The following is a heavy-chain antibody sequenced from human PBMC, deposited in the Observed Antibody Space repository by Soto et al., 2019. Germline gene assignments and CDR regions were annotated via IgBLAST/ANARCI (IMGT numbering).Heavy chain of an antibody. CDR1: GFTFTRYS. J-gene: IGHJ4*02. CDR3: ARESEDLTSNFDY. CDR2: ISSTTNYI. Sequence: GGSLRLSCAASGFTFTRYSVNWVRQAPGKGLEWVSSISSTTNYIYYADSMKGRFTVSRDNAKNSVYLEMNSLSAEDTAVYYCARESEDLTSNFDYWGQGTLVTVSS. V-gene: IGHV3-21*01.